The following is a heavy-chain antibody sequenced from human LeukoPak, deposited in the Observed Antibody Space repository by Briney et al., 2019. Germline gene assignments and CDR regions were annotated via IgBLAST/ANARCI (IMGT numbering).Heavy chain of an antibody. V-gene: IGHV5-51*01. Sequence: GEALKISCKVSGHSFTDYWIGWVRQMPGKGLEWMGVIFPGDSYTRYSPSFQGQVTISADKSISTAYLQWSSLKASDTAIYYCASPTGRGCTSSSCYVDAFDIWGQGTMVTVSA. CDR3: ASPTGRGCTSSSCYVDAFDI. CDR1: GHSFTDYW. D-gene: IGHD2-2*01. J-gene: IGHJ3*02. CDR2: IFPGDSYT.